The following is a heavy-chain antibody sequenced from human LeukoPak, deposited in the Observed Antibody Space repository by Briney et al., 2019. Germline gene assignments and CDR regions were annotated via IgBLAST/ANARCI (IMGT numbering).Heavy chain of an antibody. CDR1: GFTFSSYG. J-gene: IGHJ6*01. Sequence: PGRSLRLSCAASGFTFSSYGMHWVRQAPGKGLECVAVIWYDGSNKYYADSVKGRFTISRDNSQNTLYLQMNSLRAEDTAVYYCARWIAVAGTYYYGMDVWGKGTTVTVPS. CDR3: ARWIAVAGTYYYGMDV. V-gene: IGHV3-33*01. CDR2: IWYDGSNK. D-gene: IGHD6-19*01.